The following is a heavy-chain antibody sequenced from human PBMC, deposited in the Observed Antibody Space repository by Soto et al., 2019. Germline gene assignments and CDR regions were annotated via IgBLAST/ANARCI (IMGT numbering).Heavy chain of an antibody. CDR1: GFTFSSYA. CDR3: AKGSSGWVYFDY. V-gene: IGHV3-23*01. CDR2: ISGSGGST. Sequence: EVQLLESGGGLVQPGGSLRLSCAASGFTFSSYAMSWVRQAPGKGLEWVSAISGSGGSTYYADSVKGRFTISRDNSKNRLYLEMNSMRAEDTAVYYCAKGSSGWVYFDYWGQGTLVTVSS. J-gene: IGHJ4*02. D-gene: IGHD6-19*01.